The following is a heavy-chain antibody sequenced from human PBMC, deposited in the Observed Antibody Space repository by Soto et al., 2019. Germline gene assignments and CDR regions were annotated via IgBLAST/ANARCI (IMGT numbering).Heavy chain of an antibody. CDR2: ISYNGAA. Sequence: PSETLSLTCTVSGGSISSGGDYWTWIRHRPGNGLEWIGYISYNGAAYYNPSLKSRLTLSVYTAKSQFSLKLTSVTTADTAVYFSARCLTMLLGEIDSWGHGTMVTVYS. V-gene: IGHV4-31*03. CDR3: ARCLTMLLGEIDS. CDR1: GGSISSGGDY. J-gene: IGHJ4*01. D-gene: IGHD3-10*01.